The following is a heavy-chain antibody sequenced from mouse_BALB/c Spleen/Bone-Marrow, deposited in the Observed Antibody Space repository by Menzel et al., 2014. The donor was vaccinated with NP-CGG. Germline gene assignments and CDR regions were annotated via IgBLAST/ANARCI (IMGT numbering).Heavy chain of an antibody. V-gene: IGHV7-3*02. Sequence: EVKLMESGGGLVQPGGSLRLSCATSGFTFTDYYMSWVRQPPGKELEWLGFIRNKANGYTTEYSASVKGRFTISRDNSQSILYLQMNTLRAEDSATYYCARDDYYAMDYWGQGTSVTVSS. CDR1: GFTFTDYY. CDR2: IRNKANGYTT. J-gene: IGHJ4*01. CDR3: ARDDYYAMDY.